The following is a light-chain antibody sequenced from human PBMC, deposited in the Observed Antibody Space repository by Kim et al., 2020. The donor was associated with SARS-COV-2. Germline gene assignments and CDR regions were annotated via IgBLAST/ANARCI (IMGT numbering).Light chain of an antibody. CDR2: EDI. Sequence: QSALTQLPSASGSPGQSATISCTGTSSDVGAYNSVSWYQQHPGKAPKLLIYEDIKRPSGVPDRFSGSKSGNTASLTVSGLQAEDEAEYYCSSYAGSNNLLFGGGTQLTVL. V-gene: IGLV2-8*01. J-gene: IGLJ2*01. CDR3: SSYAGSNNLL. CDR1: SSDVGAYNS.